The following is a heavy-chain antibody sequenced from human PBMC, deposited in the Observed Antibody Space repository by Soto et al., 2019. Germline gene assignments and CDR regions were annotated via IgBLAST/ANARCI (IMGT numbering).Heavy chain of an antibody. J-gene: IGHJ4*02. D-gene: IGHD3-22*01. V-gene: IGHV3-53*01. CDR1: GFTVSGNY. CDR2: IFAGGYK. CDR3: ARDARYYDSSGYPYYFDY. Sequence: LRLSCAASGFTVSGNYISWVRQSPGKGLEWVAVIFAGGYKYYADSVKGRFTISRDTSKNTVSLQMNSLRAEDTALYYCARDARYYDSSGYPYYFDYWGQGALVTVSS.